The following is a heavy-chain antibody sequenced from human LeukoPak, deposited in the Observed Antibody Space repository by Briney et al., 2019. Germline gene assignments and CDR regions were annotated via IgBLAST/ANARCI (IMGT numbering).Heavy chain of an antibody. V-gene: IGHV1-18*01. Sequence: ASVKVSCKASGYTFTSYGISWVRQVPGQGLEWMGWISAYNGNTNYAQKLQGRVTMTTDTSTSTAYMELRSLRSDDTAVYYCARAPYCGGDCYAPRDDYWGQGTLVTVSS. CDR3: ARAPYCGGDCYAPRDDY. J-gene: IGHJ4*02. CDR2: ISAYNGNT. CDR1: GYTFTSYG. D-gene: IGHD2-21*02.